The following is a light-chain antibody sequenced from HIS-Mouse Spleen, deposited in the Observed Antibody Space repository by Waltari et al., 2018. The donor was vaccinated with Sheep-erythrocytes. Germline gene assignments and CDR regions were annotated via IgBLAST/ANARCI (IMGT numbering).Light chain of an antibody. J-gene: IGLJ1*01. CDR2: DVS. CDR1: SRDVGGSTH. Sequence: QSALTQPRSVSGSPGQSVTISCPGTSRDVGGSTHVSGYQQHPGKAPKLMIYDVSKRPSGVPDRFSGSKSGNTASLTISGLQAEDEADYYCCSYAGSYNHVFATGTKVTVL. V-gene: IGLV2-11*01. CDR3: CSYAGSYNHV.